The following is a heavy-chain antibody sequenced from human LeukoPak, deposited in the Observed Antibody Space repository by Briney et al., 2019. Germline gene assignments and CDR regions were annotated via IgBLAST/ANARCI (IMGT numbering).Heavy chain of an antibody. V-gene: IGHV1-69*05. CDR1: GGTFSSYS. CDR3: ARGFSGTMVRGVIIPIYYYMDV. CDR2: IIPIFGTA. D-gene: IGHD3-10*01. J-gene: IGHJ6*03. Sequence: SVKVSCKASGGTFSSYSIRWVRQAPGKGLEWMGGIIPIFGTANYAQKFQGRVTITTDESTSTAYMELSSLRSEDTAVYYCARGFSGTMVRGVIIPIYYYMDVWGKGTTVTVSS.